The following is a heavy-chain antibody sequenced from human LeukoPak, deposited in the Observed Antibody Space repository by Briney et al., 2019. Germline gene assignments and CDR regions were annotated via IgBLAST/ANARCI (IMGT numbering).Heavy chain of an antibody. J-gene: IGHJ4*02. Sequence: ASVKVSCKASGYTFTGYYMHWVRQAPGQGLEWMGWINPNSGGTNYAQKFQGRVTMTRDTSISTAYMELSRLRSDDTAVYYCARDADTAMASFGYWGQGTLVTVSS. CDR2: INPNSGGT. CDR1: GYTFTGYY. CDR3: ARDADTAMASFGY. V-gene: IGHV1-2*02. D-gene: IGHD5-18*01.